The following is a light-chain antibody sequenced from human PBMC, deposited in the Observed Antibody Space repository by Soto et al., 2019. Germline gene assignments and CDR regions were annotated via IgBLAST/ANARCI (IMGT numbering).Light chain of an antibody. CDR1: QSISSW. J-gene: IGKJ5*01. Sequence: DIQMTQSPSTLHASVGDRVTITCRASQSISSWLAWYQQKPGKAPKLLIYAASTLQSGVTSRFSGSGSGTDFTLTISSLQPEDSATYFCQQLNSYPQTFGQGTRLDIK. V-gene: IGKV1-5*01. CDR3: QQLNSYPQT. CDR2: AAS.